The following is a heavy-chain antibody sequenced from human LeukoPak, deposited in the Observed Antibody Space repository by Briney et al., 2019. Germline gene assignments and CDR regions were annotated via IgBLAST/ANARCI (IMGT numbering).Heavy chain of an antibody. CDR1: GGSISSSSYY. CDR2: IYYSGST. Sequence: RPSETLSLTCTVSGGSISSSSYYWGWIRQPPGKGLEWIGSIYYSGSTYYNPSLKSRVTISVDTSKNQFSLELSSVTAADTAVYYCADEGGDYWGQGTLVTVSS. V-gene: IGHV4-39*01. J-gene: IGHJ4*02. D-gene: IGHD3-16*01. CDR3: ADEGGDY.